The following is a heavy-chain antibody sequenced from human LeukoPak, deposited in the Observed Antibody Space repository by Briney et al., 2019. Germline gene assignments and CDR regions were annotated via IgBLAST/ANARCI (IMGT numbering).Heavy chain of an antibody. Sequence: GESLKISCKGSGYSFTSYWIGWVRQMPGKGLEWMGIIYPGDSDTRYSPSFQGQVTISADKSISTAYLQWSSLKASDTAMYYCARHGMTTVTTSYLLGYYYGMDVWGQGTTVTVSS. CDR3: ARHGMTTVTTSYLLGYYYGMDV. CDR2: IYPGDSDT. D-gene: IGHD4-11*01. CDR1: GYSFTSYW. J-gene: IGHJ6*02. V-gene: IGHV5-51*01.